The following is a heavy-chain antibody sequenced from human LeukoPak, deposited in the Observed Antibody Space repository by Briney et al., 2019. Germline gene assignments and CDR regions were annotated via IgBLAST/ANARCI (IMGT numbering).Heavy chain of an antibody. CDR1: GYSFTSYW. J-gene: IGHJ3*02. CDR3: ARNHLDGDDAFDI. D-gene: IGHD1-14*01. CDR2: IYPDDSNT. V-gene: IGHV5-51*01. Sequence: GESLKISCKGSGYSFTSYWIGWVRQMPGKGLEWMGIIYPDDSNTRYSPSFQGQVTISADKSISTAYLQWSSLKASDTAMYYCARNHLDGDDAFDIWGQGTMVTVSS.